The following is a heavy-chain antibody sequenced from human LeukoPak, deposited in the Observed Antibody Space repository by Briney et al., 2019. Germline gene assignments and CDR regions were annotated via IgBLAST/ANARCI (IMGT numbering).Heavy chain of an antibody. CDR3: ASVDTAMVTRYYYYYMDV. CDR2: INTYNGNA. J-gene: IGHJ6*03. CDR1: GYTFTSYG. V-gene: IGHV1-18*01. Sequence: ASVKVSCKASGYTFTSYGISWVRQAPGQGLEWMGWINTYNGNANSAQKLQGRVTMTTDTSTSTAYMELSSLRSEDTAVYYCASVDTAMVTRYYYYYMDVWGKGTTVTISS. D-gene: IGHD5-18*01.